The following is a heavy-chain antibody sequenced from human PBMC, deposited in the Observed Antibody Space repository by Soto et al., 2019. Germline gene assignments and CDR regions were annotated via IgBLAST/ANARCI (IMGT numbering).Heavy chain of an antibody. Sequence: SETLSLTCSVSGDSLSSYYWSWIRQPPGKGLEWIGYIYYDGRTTYNPSLESRVIVSVDTSKNQFSLKLTSATAADTAVYYCARSLGYYFDFWGRGTLVTVSS. CDR3: ARSLGYYFDF. D-gene: IGHD6-13*01. V-gene: IGHV4-59*08. J-gene: IGHJ4*02. CDR1: GDSLSSYY. CDR2: IYYDGRT.